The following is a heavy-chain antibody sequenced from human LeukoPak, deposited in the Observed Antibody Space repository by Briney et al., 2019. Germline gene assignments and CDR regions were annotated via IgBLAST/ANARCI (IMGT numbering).Heavy chain of an antibody. CDR3: GRGGKGGAYAFDI. Sequence: GGSLRLSCAASGFTLSRYSMNWVRQAPGKGLEWVSSISSSSSYIYYADSVKGRFTISRDNAKNSLYLQMNSLRAEDTAVYYCGRGGKGGAYAFDIWGQGTMVTVFS. CDR2: ISSSSSYI. D-gene: IGHD3-16*01. CDR1: GFTLSRYS. V-gene: IGHV3-21*01. J-gene: IGHJ3*02.